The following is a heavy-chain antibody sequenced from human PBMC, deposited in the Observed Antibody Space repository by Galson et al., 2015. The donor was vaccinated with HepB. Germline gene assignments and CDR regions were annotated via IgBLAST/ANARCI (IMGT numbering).Heavy chain of an antibody. Sequence: QSGAEVKKPGESLKISCKGSGYSLTSYWIGWVRQMPGKGLEWMGIIYPGDSDTRYSPSFQGQVTMSADKSISTAYLQWSSLKASDTAMYYCARSSRPSYGSGLGYFDYWGQGTLVTVSS. D-gene: IGHD3-10*01. J-gene: IGHJ4*02. CDR1: GYSLTSYW. CDR3: ARSSRPSYGSGLGYFDY. CDR2: IYPGDSDT. V-gene: IGHV5-51*01.